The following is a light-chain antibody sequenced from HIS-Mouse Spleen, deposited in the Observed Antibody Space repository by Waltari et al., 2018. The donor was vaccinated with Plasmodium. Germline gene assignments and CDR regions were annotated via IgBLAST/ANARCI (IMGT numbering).Light chain of an antibody. CDR3: SSYTSSSTLNYV. J-gene: IGLJ1*01. V-gene: IGLV2-14*03. CDR1: SSDVGGYNY. Sequence: QSALTQPASVSGSPGQSITIPSTGTSSDVGGYNYVSWYQQHPGKAPKLMIYDVSNRPSGVSNRFSGSKSGNTASLTISGLQAEDEADYYCSSYTSSSTLNYVFGTGTKVTVL. CDR2: DVS.